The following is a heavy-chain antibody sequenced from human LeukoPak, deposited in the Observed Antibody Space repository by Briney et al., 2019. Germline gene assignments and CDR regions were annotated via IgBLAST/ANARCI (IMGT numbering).Heavy chain of an antibody. D-gene: IGHD4-11*01. V-gene: IGHV4-59*01. J-gene: IGHJ6*02. CDR2: IYYSGST. Sequence: SETLSLTCTVSGGSISSYYWSWIRQPPGKGLEWIGYIYYSGSTNHNPSLKSRVTISVDTSKNQFSLNLSSVTAADTAVYYCARGPDYSNYIYYYGMDVWGQGTTVTVSS. CDR1: GGSISSYY. CDR3: ARGPDYSNYIYYYGMDV.